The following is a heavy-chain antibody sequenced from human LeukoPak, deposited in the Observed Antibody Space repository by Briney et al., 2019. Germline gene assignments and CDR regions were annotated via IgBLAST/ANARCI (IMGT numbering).Heavy chain of an antibody. CDR1: GFTVSSNY. CDR3: AKTRESQGRGGYGSHLFDY. D-gene: IGHD3-10*01. CDR2: IYSGGST. J-gene: IGHJ4*02. V-gene: IGHV3-53*01. Sequence: GGSLRLSCAASGFTVSSNYMSWVRQAPGKGLEWVSVIYSGGSTYYADSVKGRLTISRDNSKNTLYLQMNSLRAEDTAVYYCAKTRESQGRGGYGSHLFDYWGQGTLVTVSS.